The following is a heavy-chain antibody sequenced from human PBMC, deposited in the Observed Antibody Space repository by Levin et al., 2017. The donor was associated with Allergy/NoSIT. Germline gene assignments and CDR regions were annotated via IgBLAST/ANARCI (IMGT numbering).Heavy chain of an antibody. CDR2: ISSSANTI. CDR1: GFTFSHYY. CDR3: ARESPVGIDY. Sequence: GGSLRLSCAASGFTFSHYYMTWIRQAPGKGLEWVSYISSSANTIYYADSVKGRFTISRDNAKNSLSLQMNSLRAEDTAVYYCARESPVGIDYWGQGTLVTVSS. D-gene: IGHD7-27*01. J-gene: IGHJ4*02. V-gene: IGHV3-11*01.